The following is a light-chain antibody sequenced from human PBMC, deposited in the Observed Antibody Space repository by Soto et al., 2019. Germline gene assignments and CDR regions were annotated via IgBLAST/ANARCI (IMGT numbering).Light chain of an antibody. CDR3: GTWDSSLSAGL. J-gene: IGLJ2*01. V-gene: IGLV1-51*01. CDR1: SSNIGNNY. Sequence: QSVLTQPPSVSAAPGQKVTISCSGSSSNIGNNYVSWYKQLPGTAPKLLIYDNNKRPSGIPDRFSGSKSGTSATLGITGLQTGDEADYYCGTWDSSLSAGLFGGGTKVTVL. CDR2: DNN.